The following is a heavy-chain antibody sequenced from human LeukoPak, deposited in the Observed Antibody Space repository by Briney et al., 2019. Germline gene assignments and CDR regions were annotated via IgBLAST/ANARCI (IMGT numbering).Heavy chain of an antibody. CDR1: GFTFSDYY. J-gene: IGHJ4*02. V-gene: IGHV3-11*01. D-gene: IGHD5-12*01. Sequence: PGGSLRLSCAASGFTFSDYYMSWIRRAPGKGLEWVSYISSSGSTIYYADSVKGRFTISRDNAKNSLYLQMNSLSAEDTAVYYCARVRDGYNRGTFDYWGQGTLVTVSS. CDR2: ISSSGSTI. CDR3: ARVRDGYNRGTFDY.